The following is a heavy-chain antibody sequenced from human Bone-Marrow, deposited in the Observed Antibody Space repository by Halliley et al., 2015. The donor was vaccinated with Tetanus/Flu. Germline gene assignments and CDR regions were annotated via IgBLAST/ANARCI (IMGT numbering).Heavy chain of an antibody. D-gene: IGHD3-10*01. J-gene: IGHJ4*02. CDR3: ARVASDYYGSGSYYYIDY. CDR2: IYYSGST. V-gene: IGHV4-61*01. Sequence: TLSLTCTVSGGSVSSGSYYWSWIRQPPGKGLEWIGYIYYSGSTNYNPSLKSRVTISVDTSKNQFSPKLSSVTAADTAVYYCARVASDYYGSGSYYYIDYWGQGTLVTVSS. CDR1: GGSVSSGSYY.